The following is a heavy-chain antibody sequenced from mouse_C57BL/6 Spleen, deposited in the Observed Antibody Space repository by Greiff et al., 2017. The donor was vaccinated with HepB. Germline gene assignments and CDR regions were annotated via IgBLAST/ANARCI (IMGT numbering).Heavy chain of an antibody. CDR2: INPSNGGT. CDR3: ARSRLGTVVAREDY. CDR1: GYTFTSYW. D-gene: IGHD1-1*01. Sequence: QVQLQQSGTELVKPGASVKLTCKASGYTFTSYWMHWVKQRPGQGLEWIGNINPSNGGTNYNEKFKSKATLTVDKSSSTAYMQLSSLTSEDSAVYYCARSRLGTVVAREDYWGQGTTLTVSS. J-gene: IGHJ2*01. V-gene: IGHV1-53*01.